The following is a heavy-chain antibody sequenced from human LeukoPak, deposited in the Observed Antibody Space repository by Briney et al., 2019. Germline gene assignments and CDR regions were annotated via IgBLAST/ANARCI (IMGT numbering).Heavy chain of an antibody. CDR2: ISSNGGST. CDR3: AREMGYCSSTSCPTDY. D-gene: IGHD2-2*01. CDR1: GFTFSSYA. V-gene: IGHV3-64*01. J-gene: IGHJ4*02. Sequence: GGSLKLSCAASGFTFSSYAMHWVRQAPGKGLEYVSAISSNGGSTYYANSVKGRFTISRDNSKNTLYLQMGSLRADDMAVYYCAREMGYCSSTSCPTDYWGQGTLVTVSS.